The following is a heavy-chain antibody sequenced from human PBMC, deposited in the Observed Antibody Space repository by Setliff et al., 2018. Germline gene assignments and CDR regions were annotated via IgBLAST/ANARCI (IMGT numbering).Heavy chain of an antibody. J-gene: IGHJ3*01. CDR1: GDSISSGSYH. D-gene: IGHD1-1*01. CDR3: RQAVVGRDVFDV. CDR2: VNQSGGG. Sequence: SETLSLTCTVSGDSISSGSYHWSWIRQPPGKGLEWFGEVNQSGGGDYNPSFKGRVTISVDTSKKQFSLTLRCVTAADTALYYCRQAVVGRDVFDVWGQGTVVTVSS. V-gene: IGHV4-39*07.